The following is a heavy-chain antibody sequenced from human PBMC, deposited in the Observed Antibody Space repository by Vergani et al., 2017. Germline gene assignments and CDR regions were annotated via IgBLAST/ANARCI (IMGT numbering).Heavy chain of an antibody. CDR3: TREAGRITIFGVVREGMDV. V-gene: IGHV3-49*04. Sequence: EVQLVESGGGLVQPGRSLRLSCTASGFTFGDYAMSWVRQAPGKGLEWVGFIRSKAYGGTTEYAASVKGRFTISRDDSKSNAYLQMNSLKTEDTAVYYCTREAGRITIFGVVREGMDVWGQGTTVTVSS. D-gene: IGHD3-3*01. CDR1: GFTFGDYA. J-gene: IGHJ6*02. CDR2: IRSKAYGGTT.